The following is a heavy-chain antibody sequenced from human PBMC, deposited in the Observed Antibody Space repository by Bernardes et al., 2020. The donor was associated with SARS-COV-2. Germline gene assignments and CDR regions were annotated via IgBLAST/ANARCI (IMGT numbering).Heavy chain of an antibody. CDR1: GGTLTSYG. CDR2: IIPIFGTA. CDR3: ARSGGEEYSYGTGYYAMDV. Sequence: SVKVSCKASGGTLTSYGINWVRQAPGQGLEWMGGIIPIFGTAHSAQNFQGRVTITADESASTVYMELSSLRSGDTAVYYCARSGGEEYSYGTGYYAMDVWGQGTTVIVSS. D-gene: IGHD5-18*01. V-gene: IGHV1-69*13. J-gene: IGHJ6*02.